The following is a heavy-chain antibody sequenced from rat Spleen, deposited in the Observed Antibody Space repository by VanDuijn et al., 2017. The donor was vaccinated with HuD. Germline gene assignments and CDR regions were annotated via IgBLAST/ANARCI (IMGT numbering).Heavy chain of an antibody. CDR2: ISPSGGST. CDR3: ATDGYYYSGDYFDY. D-gene: IGHD1-1*01. CDR1: GFTLSNYY. V-gene: IGHV5-27*01. J-gene: IGHJ2*01. Sequence: EVQLVESGGGLVQPGRSLKLSCAASGFTLSNYYMAWVRQAPTKGLEWVASISPSGGSTYYPDSVKGRFTISRDNAKSTQYLQMDSLRSEDTATYYCATDGYYYSGDYFDYWGQGVMVTVSS.